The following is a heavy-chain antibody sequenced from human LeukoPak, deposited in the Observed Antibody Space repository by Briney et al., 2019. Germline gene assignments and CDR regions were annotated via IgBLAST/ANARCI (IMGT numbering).Heavy chain of an antibody. J-gene: IGHJ4*02. Sequence: SETLSLTCTVSGGSISSSSYYWGWIRQPPGKGLEWIGSIYYSGSTYYNPSLKSRVTISVDRSKNQFSLKLSSVTAADTAVYYCARMIYGSGSEGFGYWGQGTLVTVSS. CDR1: GGSISSSSYY. V-gene: IGHV4-39*07. CDR2: IYYSGST. D-gene: IGHD3-10*01. CDR3: ARMIYGSGSEGFGY.